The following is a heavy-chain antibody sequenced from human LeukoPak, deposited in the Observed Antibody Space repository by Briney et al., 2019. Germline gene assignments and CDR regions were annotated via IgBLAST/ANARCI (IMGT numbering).Heavy chain of an antibody. D-gene: IGHD1-26*01. CDR3: ASRPSGSYSKDYYYYGMDV. Sequence: ASVKVSCKASGGTFSSYAISWVRQAPGQGLEWMGGIIPIFGTGNYAQKFQGRVTITADESTSTAYMELSSLRSEDTVVYYCASRPSGSYSKDYYYYGMDVWGQGTTVTVSS. CDR1: GGTFSSYA. CDR2: IIPIFGTG. J-gene: IGHJ6*02. V-gene: IGHV1-69*13.